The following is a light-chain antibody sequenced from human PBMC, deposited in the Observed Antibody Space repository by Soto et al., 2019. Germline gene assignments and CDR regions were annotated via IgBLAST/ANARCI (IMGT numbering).Light chain of an antibody. J-gene: IGLJ2*01. CDR2: EVT. CDR1: STDVGGYNY. CDR3: SSYTSRSTLV. Sequence: QSALTQPASVSGPPGQSITISCTGTSTDVGGYNYVSWYQQHPGKAPKLMIYEVTNRPSGVSNRFSGSKSGNTASLTISGLQAEDEADYYCSSYTSRSTLVIGGGTKLTVL. V-gene: IGLV2-14*01.